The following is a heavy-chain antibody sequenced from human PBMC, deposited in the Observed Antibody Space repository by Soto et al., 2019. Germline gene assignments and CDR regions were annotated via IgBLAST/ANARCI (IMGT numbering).Heavy chain of an antibody. CDR1: GGSFSGYY. V-gene: IGHV4-34*01. Sequence: SETLSLTCAVYGGSFSGYYWSWIRQPPGKGLEWIGEINHSGSTNYNPSLKSRVTISVDTSKNQFSLKLSSVTAADTAVYYCARSRHYGSGSSWRPVYFDYWGQGTLVTVSS. J-gene: IGHJ4*02. D-gene: IGHD3-10*01. CDR3: ARSRHYGSGSSWRPVYFDY. CDR2: INHSGST.